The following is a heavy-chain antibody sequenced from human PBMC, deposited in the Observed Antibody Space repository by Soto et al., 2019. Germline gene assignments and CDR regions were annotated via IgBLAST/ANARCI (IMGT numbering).Heavy chain of an antibody. J-gene: IGHJ6*02. CDR3: ARQGFGPLHGLVDV. CDR1: GGSISSYY. CDR2: VHHSWGS. D-gene: IGHD3-10*01. V-gene: IGHV4-59*08. Sequence: QLQQQESGPGLVKPSESLSLSCTVSGGSISSYYWSWFRQSPGKRMEWIGYVHHSWGSSYNPSLQSRVAISLDTSKSQFSLKVTSVTATDTAVYYCARQGFGPLHGLVDVWGQGTTVTVSS.